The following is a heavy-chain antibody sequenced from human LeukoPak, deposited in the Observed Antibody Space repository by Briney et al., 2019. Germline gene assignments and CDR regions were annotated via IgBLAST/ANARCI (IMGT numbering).Heavy chain of an antibody. J-gene: IGHJ4*02. Sequence: PGGSLRLSCAASGFTFSSYSMNWVRQAPEKGLEWVSSISSSNSYIYNADSVKGRFTISRDNAKNSLYLQMNSLRAEDTAVYYCARDQGLLVVAGRFGYWGQATLVTVSS. CDR1: GFTFSSYS. D-gene: IGHD6-19*01. CDR3: ARDQGLLVVAGRFGY. V-gene: IGHV3-21*01. CDR2: ISSSNSYI.